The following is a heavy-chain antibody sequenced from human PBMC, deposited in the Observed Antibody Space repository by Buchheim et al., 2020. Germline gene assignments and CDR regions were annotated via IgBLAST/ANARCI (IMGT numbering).Heavy chain of an antibody. CDR3: AKEDDSRYYFDY. CDR1: GFTFSSYA. CDR2: FSGSGGST. Sequence: EVQLVESGGGLVQPGGSLRLSCAASGFTFSSYAMSWVRQAPGKGLEWVSDFSGSGGSTYYADSVMGRYPISRVNSKNTSYLQMNSLRAEDTDVYYCAKEDDSRYYFDYWGQGTL. V-gene: IGHV3-23*04. D-gene: IGHD3-22*01. J-gene: IGHJ4*02.